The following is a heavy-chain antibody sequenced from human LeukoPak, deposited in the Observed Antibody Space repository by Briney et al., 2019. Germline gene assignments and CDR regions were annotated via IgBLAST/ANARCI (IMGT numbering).Heavy chain of an antibody. V-gene: IGHV3-66*01. CDR1: GFAVSRNY. CDR2: IYSGGRT. D-gene: IGHD6-13*01. J-gene: IGHJ4*02. Sequence: GGSLRLSCAASGFAVSRNYMSWVRQAPGKGLEWVSVIYSGGRTYYADSVKGRFTISRDNSKNTLYLQMNRLRAEDTAVYYCARAGPSSSWHQFDYWGQGTLVTVSS. CDR3: ARAGPSSSWHQFDY.